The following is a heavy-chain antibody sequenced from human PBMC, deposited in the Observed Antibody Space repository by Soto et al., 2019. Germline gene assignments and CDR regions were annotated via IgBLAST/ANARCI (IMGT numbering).Heavy chain of an antibody. CDR1: GGSFSGYY. CDR3: ARQEYYDFCSGYQFAY. D-gene: IGHD3-3*01. J-gene: IGHJ4*02. CDR2: INHSGST. Sequence: SETLSLTCTVYGGSFSGYYWSWIRQPPGKGLEWIGEINHSGSTNYNPSLKSRVTISVDTSKNQFSLKLSSVTAADTAVYYCARQEYYDFCSGYQFAYWGQGTLVTVSS. V-gene: IGHV4-34*01.